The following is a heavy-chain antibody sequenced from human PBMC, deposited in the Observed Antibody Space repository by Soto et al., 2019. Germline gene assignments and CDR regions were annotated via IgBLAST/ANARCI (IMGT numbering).Heavy chain of an antibody. J-gene: IGHJ5*02. CDR3: ARAITIRVVAPAS. CDR1: GYTFSNYA. V-gene: IGHV1-18*01. D-gene: IGHD5-12*01. CDR2: IRAHSGDT. Sequence: QVNLVQSGAEVKKPGASVKVSCKASGYTFSNYALTWVRRAPGQGLEWMGWIRAHSGDTNYAQKFQGRVTMTTDTFTSTAYLELRSLTSDGTAVYYCARAITIRVVAPASWGQGTLVTVSS.